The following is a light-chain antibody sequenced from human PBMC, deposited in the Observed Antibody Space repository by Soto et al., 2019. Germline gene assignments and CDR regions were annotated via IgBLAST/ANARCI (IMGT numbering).Light chain of an antibody. V-gene: IGKV3-11*01. CDR3: ERRTEWPLT. CDR2: DAS. Sequence: EILLTQSPATLSLSPGERATLSCRASQTISNYLAWYQQKPGQAPRLLIHDASNRAAGVTARFSGTGFGEDLTHTSSMLETDDVTVHYFERRTEWPLTFGVRTKVE. CDR1: QTISNY. J-gene: IGKJ4*01.